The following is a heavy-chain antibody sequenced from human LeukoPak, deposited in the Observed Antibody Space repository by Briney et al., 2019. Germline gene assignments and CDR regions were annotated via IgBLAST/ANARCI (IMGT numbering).Heavy chain of an antibody. CDR2: IYHSGST. CDR3: ARGAPKYNWNHDGTSGSYYY. Sequence: SETLSLTCAVSGGSISSGGYSWSWIRQPPGKGLEWIVYIYHSGSTNYNPSLKSRVTISVDTSKNQFSLKLSSVTAADTAVYYCARGAPKYNWNHDGTSGSYYYWGQGTLVTVSS. J-gene: IGHJ4*02. CDR1: GGSISSGGYS. D-gene: IGHD3-10*01. V-gene: IGHV4-30-2*01.